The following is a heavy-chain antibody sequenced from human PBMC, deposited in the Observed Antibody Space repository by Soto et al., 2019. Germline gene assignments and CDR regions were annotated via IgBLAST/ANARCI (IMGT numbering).Heavy chain of an antibody. CDR2: INSDGSST. CDR3: ARARAIAAAGISWFDP. J-gene: IGHJ5*02. V-gene: IGHV3-74*01. Sequence: GGSLRLSCAASGFTFRSYWMHWVRRAPGRGLVWVSRINSDGSSTSYADSVKGRFTISRDNAKNTLYLQMNSLRAEDTAVYYCARARAIAAAGISWFDPWGQGTLVTVSS. CDR1: GFTFRSYW. D-gene: IGHD6-13*01.